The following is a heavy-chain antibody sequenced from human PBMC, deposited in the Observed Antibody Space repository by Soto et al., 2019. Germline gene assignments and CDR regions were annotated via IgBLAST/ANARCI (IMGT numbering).Heavy chain of an antibody. Sequence: ASVKVSCKASGYTFTSYDINWVRQATGQGLEWMGWMNPNSGNTGYAQKFQGRVTMTRNTSISTAYMELSSLRSEDTAVYYCARGGYCSSTSCLGNYYYYYMDVWGKGTTVTVSS. CDR3: ARGGYCSSTSCLGNYYYYYMDV. CDR1: GYTFTSYD. D-gene: IGHD2-2*03. CDR2: MNPNSGNT. V-gene: IGHV1-8*01. J-gene: IGHJ6*03.